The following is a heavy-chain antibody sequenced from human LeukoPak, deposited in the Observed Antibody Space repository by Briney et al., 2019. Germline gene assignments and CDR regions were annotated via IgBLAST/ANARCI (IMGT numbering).Heavy chain of an antibody. CDR3: ARTFSSSSSY. CDR2: FYYDGST. Sequence: SETLSLTCAVSGGSLSSRSYYWGWIRQPPGKGLECIGSFYYDGSTYSNPSLKSRVTISVDTSKNQFSLKLSSVTAADTAVYYCARTFSSSSSYWGQGTLVTVSS. CDR1: GGSLSSRSYY. D-gene: IGHD6-6*01. V-gene: IGHV4-39*01. J-gene: IGHJ4*02.